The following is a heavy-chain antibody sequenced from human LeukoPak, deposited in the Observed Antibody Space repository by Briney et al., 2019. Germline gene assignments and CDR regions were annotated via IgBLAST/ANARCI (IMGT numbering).Heavy chain of an antibody. CDR1: GFTFSSYA. CDR3: AKQYDSSGYYYPIDY. Sequence: GGSLRPSCAASGFTFSSYAMSWVRQAPGKGLEWVSAISGSGGSTYYADSVKGRFTISRDNSKNTLYLQMNSLRAEDTAVYYCAKQYDSSGYYYPIDYWGQGTLVTVSS. CDR2: ISGSGGST. D-gene: IGHD3-22*01. J-gene: IGHJ4*02. V-gene: IGHV3-23*01.